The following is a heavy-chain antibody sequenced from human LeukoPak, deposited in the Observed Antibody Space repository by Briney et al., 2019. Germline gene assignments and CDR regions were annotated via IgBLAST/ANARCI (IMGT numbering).Heavy chain of an antibody. CDR3: ARGGAYYYDSSGYPNFDY. V-gene: IGHV4-59*01. CDR2: IYYSGST. CDR1: GGSISSYY. J-gene: IGHJ4*02. Sequence: SETLSLTCTVSGGSISSYYWSWLRQPPGKGLEWIGYIYYSGSTNYNPSLKSRVIISVDTSKNQFSLKLSSVTAADTAVYYCARGGAYYYDSSGYPNFDYWGQGTLVTVSS. D-gene: IGHD3-22*01.